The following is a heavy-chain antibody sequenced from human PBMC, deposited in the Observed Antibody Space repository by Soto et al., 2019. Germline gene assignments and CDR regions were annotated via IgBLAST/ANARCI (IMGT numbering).Heavy chain of an antibody. V-gene: IGHV3-13*01. CDR3: ARASYDSSGYFPDWYFDL. CDR2: IGTAGDT. D-gene: IGHD3-22*01. J-gene: IGHJ2*01. CDR1: GFTFSSYD. Sequence: GGSLRLSCAASGFTFSSYDMHWVRQATGKGLEWVSAIGTAGDTYYPGSVKGRFTISRENAKNSLYLQMNSLRAGDTSVYYCARASYDSSGYFPDWYFDLWGRGTLVTVSS.